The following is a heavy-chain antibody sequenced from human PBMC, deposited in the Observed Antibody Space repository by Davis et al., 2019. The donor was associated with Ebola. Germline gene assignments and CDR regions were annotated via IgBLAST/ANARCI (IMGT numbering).Heavy chain of an antibody. CDR3: ARDIAVAGTIGFDY. Sequence: HTGGSLRLSCVASGFTSSSYWMHWVRQAPGKGLVWVSLKSDGSSTRYADSVKGRFTISRDNAKNTLYLQMNSLRPEDTAVYYCARDIAVAGTIGFDYWGQGTLVTVSS. V-gene: IGHV3-74*01. J-gene: IGHJ4*02. CDR1: GFTSSSYW. D-gene: IGHD6-19*01. CDR2: KSDGSST.